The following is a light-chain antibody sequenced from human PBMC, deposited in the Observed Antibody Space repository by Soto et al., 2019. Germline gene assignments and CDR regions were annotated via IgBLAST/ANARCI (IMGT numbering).Light chain of an antibody. CDR1: QSVDIN. J-gene: IGKJ1*01. CDR3: QQYRHWPRT. CDR2: GAS. Sequence: EIVLTQSPATLSVSPGERVTLSCRARQSVDINLAWYQQKPGQAPRLHIYGASTRATDMSGTFSGRGSGTEFTLTISNLRPEDFAVYYCQQYRHWPRTFGQGTKVEIK. V-gene: IGKV3-15*01.